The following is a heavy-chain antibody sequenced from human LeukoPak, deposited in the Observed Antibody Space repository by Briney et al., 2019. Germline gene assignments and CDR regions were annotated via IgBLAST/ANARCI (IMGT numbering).Heavy chain of an antibody. CDR1: GFTFSSYS. CDR2: ISSSSSYI. CDR3: ARDGYSSWLRDIVRRSYGRFDY. J-gene: IGHJ4*02. D-gene: IGHD6-13*01. Sequence: GGSLRLSCAASGFTFSSYSMNWVRQAPGKGLEWVSSISSSSSYIYYADSVKGRFTISRDNAKNSLYLQMNSLRAEDTAVYYCARDGYSSWLRDIVRRSYGRFDYWGQGTLVTVSS. V-gene: IGHV3-21*01.